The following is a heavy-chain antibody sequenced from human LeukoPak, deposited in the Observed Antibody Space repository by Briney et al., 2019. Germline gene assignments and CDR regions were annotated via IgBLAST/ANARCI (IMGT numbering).Heavy chain of an antibody. Sequence: ASVKVSCKASGYTFTSYGISWVRQAPGQGLECMGWISAYNGNTNYAQKLQGRVTMTTDTSTSTAYMELRSLRSDDTAVYYCARDGPLLDYYDSSGYYEGWGQGTLATVSS. J-gene: IGHJ4*02. CDR3: ARDGPLLDYYDSSGYYEG. V-gene: IGHV1-18*01. CDR1: GYTFTSYG. D-gene: IGHD3-22*01. CDR2: ISAYNGNT.